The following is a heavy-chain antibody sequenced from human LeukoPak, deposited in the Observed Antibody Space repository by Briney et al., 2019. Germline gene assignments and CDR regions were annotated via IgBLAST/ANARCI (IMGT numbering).Heavy chain of an antibody. CDR1: GGSFSGYY. Sequence: SETLSLTCAVDGGSFSGYYWSWIRQPPGKGLEWIGEINHSGSTNYNPSLKSRVTISVDTSKNQFSLKLSSVTAADTAVYYCARATRIVVVPAAISSRGGIDYWGQGTLVTVSS. D-gene: IGHD2-2*01. J-gene: IGHJ4*02. V-gene: IGHV4-34*01. CDR3: ARATRIVVVPAAISSRGGIDY. CDR2: INHSGST.